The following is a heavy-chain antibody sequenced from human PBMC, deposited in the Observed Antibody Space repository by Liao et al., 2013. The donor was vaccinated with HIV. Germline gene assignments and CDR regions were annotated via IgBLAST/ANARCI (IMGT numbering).Heavy chain of an antibody. CDR3: ARGTQGGFFDY. CDR2: VFYSGSP. J-gene: IGHJ4*02. Sequence: QVQLQQWGAGLLKPSQTLSLTCAVSGGSISSGDHYWSWIRQSPGKGLEWVGFVFYSGSPYYNPSLKSRVTISVDTSKNQFFLKLKSVTAADTAVYYCARGTQGGFFDYWGQGTLVTVSS. D-gene: IGHD3-16*01. CDR1: GGSISSGDHY. V-gene: IGHV4-30-4*08.